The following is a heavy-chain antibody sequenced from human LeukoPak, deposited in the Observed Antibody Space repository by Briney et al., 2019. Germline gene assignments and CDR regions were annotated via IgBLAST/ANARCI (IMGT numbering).Heavy chain of an antibody. CDR3: AKGGDHGDSERWLDP. CDR1: GFTFGSYV. J-gene: IGHJ5*02. Sequence: GGSLRLSCAASGFTFGSYVMSWVRQPPGKGLEWVSGITGSGGSTFYADSVKGRFTISRDNSKKTLFLQMKSLRGDDTAVYYCAKGGDHGDSERWLDPWGQGTLVTVSS. V-gene: IGHV3-23*01. CDR2: ITGSGGST. D-gene: IGHD4-17*01.